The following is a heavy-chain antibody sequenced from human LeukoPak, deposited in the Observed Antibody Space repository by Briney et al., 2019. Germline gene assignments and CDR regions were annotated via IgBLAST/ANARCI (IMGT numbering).Heavy chain of an antibody. J-gene: IGHJ4*02. Sequence: PSETQSLTCNVSGFSIRSGYYWGWIRQPPGKGLEWIGIIYHSGRTYYNPSLKSRVTISVDTSKNQFSLKLISVTAADTAVYYCARDGYHGANIPMVFWGQGSLVSVSS. CDR1: GFSIRSGYY. V-gene: IGHV4-38-2*02. CDR3: ARDGYHGANIPMVF. CDR2: IYHSGRT. D-gene: IGHD4/OR15-4a*01.